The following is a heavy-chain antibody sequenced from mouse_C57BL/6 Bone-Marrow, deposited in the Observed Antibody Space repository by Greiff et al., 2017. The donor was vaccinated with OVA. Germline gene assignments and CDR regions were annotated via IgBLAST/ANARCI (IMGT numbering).Heavy chain of an antibody. CDR1: GYTFTSYW. Sequence: QVQLQQPGAELVKPGASVKMSCKASGYTFTSYWITWVKQRPGQGLEWIGDIYPGSGSTNYNEKFKSKATLTVDTSSSTAYMQLSSLTSEDSAVYYGARRQLRLRWFAYWGQGTLVTVSA. J-gene: IGHJ3*01. D-gene: IGHD3-2*02. CDR3: ARRQLRLRWFAY. V-gene: IGHV1-55*01. CDR2: IYPGSGST.